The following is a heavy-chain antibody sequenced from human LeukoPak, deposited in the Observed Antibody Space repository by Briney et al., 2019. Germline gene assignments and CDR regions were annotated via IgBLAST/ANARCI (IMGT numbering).Heavy chain of an antibody. CDR2: INSDGSST. Sequence: PGGSLRLSCAASGFTFSSYWMHWVRQAPGKGLVWVSRINSDGSSTSYADSVKGRFTISRDNAKNTLYLQMNSLRAEDTAVYYCVSLYCGSTSCSAGGKEILVTVSS. V-gene: IGHV3-74*01. CDR1: GFTFSSYW. D-gene: IGHD2-2*01. J-gene: IGHJ4*02. CDR3: VSLYCGSTSCSA.